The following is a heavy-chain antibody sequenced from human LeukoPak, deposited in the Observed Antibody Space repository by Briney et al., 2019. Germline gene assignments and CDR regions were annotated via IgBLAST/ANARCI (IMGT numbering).Heavy chain of an antibody. CDR2: IIPIFGTA. CDR3: ARTAHSYYYYYMDV. V-gene: IGHV1-69*05. J-gene: IGHJ6*03. D-gene: IGHD2-21*02. Sequence: SVKVSCKASGGTFSSYAISCVRQAPGQGLEWMGGIIPIFGTANYAQKFQGRVTITTDESTSTAYMELSSLGSEDTAVYYCARTAHSYYYYYMDVWGKGTTVTVSS. CDR1: GGTFSSYA.